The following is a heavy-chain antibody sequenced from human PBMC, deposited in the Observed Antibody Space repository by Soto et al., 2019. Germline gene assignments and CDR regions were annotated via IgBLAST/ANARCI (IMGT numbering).Heavy chain of an antibody. J-gene: IGHJ3*02. CDR2: IKQDGSEK. CDR1: GFTFSSYW. CDR3: ARSNRNNWNYAFDI. Sequence: GGSLRLSCAASGFTFSSYWMSWVRQAPGKGLEWVANIKQDGSEKYYEDSVKGRFTSTRDNAKNSLYLQMNSLRAEDTAVYDWARSNRNNWNYAFDIWGQGTMVTVSS. D-gene: IGHD1-7*01. V-gene: IGHV3-7*01.